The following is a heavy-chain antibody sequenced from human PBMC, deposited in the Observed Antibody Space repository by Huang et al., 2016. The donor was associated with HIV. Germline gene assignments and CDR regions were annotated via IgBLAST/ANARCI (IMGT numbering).Heavy chain of an antibody. CDR1: GYTFSSFG. Sequence: GAEVKKPGASVKVSCKASGYTFSSFGISWVRQAPGQGLEWVGWISVYKGNTKFAQKFQGRLTMTTDTSTSTAYMELRSLRSDDTAVYYCARGGGIQLWLLGYYYMDVWGNGTTVTVSS. J-gene: IGHJ6*03. CDR2: ISVYKGNT. V-gene: IGHV1-18*01. D-gene: IGHD5-18*01. CDR3: ARGGGIQLWLLGYYYMDV.